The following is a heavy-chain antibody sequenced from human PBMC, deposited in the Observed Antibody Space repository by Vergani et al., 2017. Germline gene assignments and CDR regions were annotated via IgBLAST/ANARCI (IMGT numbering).Heavy chain of an antibody. D-gene: IGHD2-2*01. V-gene: IGHV4-30-4*08. J-gene: IGHJ5*02. Sequence: QVQLQESGPGLVKPSQTLSLTCTVSGGSISSGDYYWSWIRQPPGKGLEWIGYIYYSGSTYYNPSLKSRVTISVDTSKNQFSLKLSSVTAADTAVYYCARGFRCSSTSCYFRGGFDPWGQGTLVTVSS. CDR3: ARGFRCSSTSCYFRGGFDP. CDR2: IYYSGST. CDR1: GGSISSGDYY.